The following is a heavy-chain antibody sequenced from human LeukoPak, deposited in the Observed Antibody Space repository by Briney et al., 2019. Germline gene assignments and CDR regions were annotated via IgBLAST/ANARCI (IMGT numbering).Heavy chain of an antibody. J-gene: IGHJ6*02. CDR2: ISAYNGNT. D-gene: IGHD6-13*01. V-gene: IGHV1-18*01. Sequence: ASVKVSCKASGYTFTSYAMHWVRQAPGQGLEWMGWISAYNGNTNYAQKLQGRVTMTTDTSTSTAYMELRSLRSDDTAVYYCAREDSSRDGMDVWGQGTTVTVSS. CDR3: AREDSSRDGMDV. CDR1: GYTFTSYA.